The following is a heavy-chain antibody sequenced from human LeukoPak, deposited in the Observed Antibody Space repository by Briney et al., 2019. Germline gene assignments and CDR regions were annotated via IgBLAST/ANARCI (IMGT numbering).Heavy chain of an antibody. CDR2: INHSGST. D-gene: IGHD6-13*01. J-gene: IGHJ4*02. CDR1: GGSFSGYY. CDR3: ARGGRIAAAGTGYFDY. Sequence: SETLSLTCAVYGGSFSGYYWSWVRQPPGKGLEWIGEINHSGSTNYNPSLKSRVTISVDTSKNQCSLKLSSVTAADTAVYYCARGGRIAAAGTGYFDYWGQGTLVTVSS. V-gene: IGHV4-34*01.